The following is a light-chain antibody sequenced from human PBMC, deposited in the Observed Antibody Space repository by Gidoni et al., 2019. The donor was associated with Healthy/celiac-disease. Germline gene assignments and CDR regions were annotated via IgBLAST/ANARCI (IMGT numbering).Light chain of an antibody. J-gene: IGKJ4*01. CDR1: QSVSSY. CDR3: QQRSNWPPPLT. V-gene: IGKV3-11*01. CDR2: DAS. Sequence: EIVLTQSPATLSLSPGERATLACRASQSVSSYLAWYQQKPGQAPSLLIYDASTRATGIPASFSGSGSGTDFTLTISSLEPEDFAVYYCQQRSNWPPPLTFGGGTKVEIK.